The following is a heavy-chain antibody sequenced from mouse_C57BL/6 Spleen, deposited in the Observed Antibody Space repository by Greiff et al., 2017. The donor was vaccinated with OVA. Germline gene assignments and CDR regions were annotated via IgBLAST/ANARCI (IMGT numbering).Heavy chain of an antibody. D-gene: IGHD2-4*01. J-gene: IGHJ3*01. Sequence: EVKVVESGGGLVQPGGSLKLSCAASGFTFSDYGMAWVRQAPRKGPEWVAFISNLAYSIYYADTVTGRFTISRENAKNTLYLEMSSLRSEDTAMYYCARPYDYDDGWFAYWGQGTLVTVSA. CDR1: GFTFSDYG. V-gene: IGHV5-15*01. CDR3: ARPYDYDDGWFAY. CDR2: ISNLAYSI.